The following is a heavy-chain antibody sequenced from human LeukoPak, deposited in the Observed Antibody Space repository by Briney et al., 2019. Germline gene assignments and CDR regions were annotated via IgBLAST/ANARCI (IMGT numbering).Heavy chain of an antibody. V-gene: IGHV3-23*01. CDR1: GFTFSSYA. CDR2: ISGSGGST. D-gene: IGHD3-10*01. CDR3: AKGFEQLAARGDYFDY. J-gene: IGHJ4*02. Sequence: GGSLRVSCVASGFTFSSYAMSWVRQAPGKGLEWVSAISGSGGSTYYADSVKGRFTISRDNSKNTLYLQMNSLRAEDTAVYYCAKGFEQLAARGDYFDYWGQGTLVTVSS.